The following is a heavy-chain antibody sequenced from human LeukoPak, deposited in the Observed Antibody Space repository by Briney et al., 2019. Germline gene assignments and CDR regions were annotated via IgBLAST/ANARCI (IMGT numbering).Heavy chain of an antibody. CDR3: ARAGSYAFEY. V-gene: IGHV5-51*01. D-gene: IGHD5-18*01. J-gene: IGHJ4*02. CDR2: IYPGDSDI. Sequence: GESLKISCKTSGYNFTTYWIAWVRQMPGKGLERMGIIYPGDSDIRYNPSFQGQVTISVDKSISTAYLQWSSLKASDTAMYYCARAGSYAFEYWGQGTLVTVSS. CDR1: GYNFTTYW.